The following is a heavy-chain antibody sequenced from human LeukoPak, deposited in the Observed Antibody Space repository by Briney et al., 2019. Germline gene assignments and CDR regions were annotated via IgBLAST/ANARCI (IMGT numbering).Heavy chain of an antibody. Sequence: GGSLRLSCAASGFTFSNYWMHWVRQVPGKGLVWVSRINDDGSATFYADSVKGRFTISRDNAKNSLYLQMNSLRAEDTAVYYCARAIGFDIWGQGTMVTVSS. J-gene: IGHJ3*02. CDR3: ARAIGFDI. V-gene: IGHV3-74*01. CDR2: INDDGSAT. D-gene: IGHD2-21*01. CDR1: GFTFSNYW.